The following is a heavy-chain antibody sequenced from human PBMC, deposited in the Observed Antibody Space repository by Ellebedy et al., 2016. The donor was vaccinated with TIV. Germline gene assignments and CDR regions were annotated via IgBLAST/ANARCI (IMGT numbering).Heavy chain of an antibody. V-gene: IGHV3-23*01. CDR3: AKVGVAAGIIGGYFDY. D-gene: IGHD6-13*01. J-gene: IGHJ4*02. CDR2: IVGSGA. Sequence: GESLKISCAASGFTFSSYAMTWVRQAPGKGLEWVSGIVGSGAQKYADSVKGRFTISRDNSKNTLYLQMNSLRAEDTAVYYCAKVGVAAGIIGGYFDYWGQGTLVTVSS. CDR1: GFTFSSYA.